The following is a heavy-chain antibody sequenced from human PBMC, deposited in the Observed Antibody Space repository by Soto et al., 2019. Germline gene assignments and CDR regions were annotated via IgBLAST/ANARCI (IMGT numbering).Heavy chain of an antibody. J-gene: IGHJ6*02. Sequence: ASVKVSCKASGYTFTSYGISWVRQAPGQGLEWMGWISAYNGNTNYAQKLQGRVTMTTDTSTSTAYMELRSLRSDDTAVYYCARDHPHDYSNYYYYGMDVWGQGTTVTVSS. V-gene: IGHV1-18*01. CDR2: ISAYNGNT. CDR1: GYTFTSYG. D-gene: IGHD4-4*01. CDR3: ARDHPHDYSNYYYYGMDV.